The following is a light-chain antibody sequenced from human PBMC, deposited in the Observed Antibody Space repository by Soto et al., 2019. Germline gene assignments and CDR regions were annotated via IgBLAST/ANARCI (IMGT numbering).Light chain of an antibody. J-gene: IGKJ5*01. CDR3: QQYGSSPPIT. V-gene: IGKV3-20*01. CDR2: GAS. CDR1: QSVSSNY. Sequence: EIVLTQSPRTLSLSPGERATLSCRPSQSVSSNYLAWYQQKPGQAPRVLIYGASTRATGIPDRFTGSGSGTDFTLTISRLEPEDFAVYYCQQYGSSPPITFGQGTRLEI.